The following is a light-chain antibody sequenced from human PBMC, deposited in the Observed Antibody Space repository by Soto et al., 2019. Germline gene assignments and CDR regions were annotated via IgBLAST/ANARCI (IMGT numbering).Light chain of an antibody. CDR2: AND. CDR3: QSYDISLSAWV. J-gene: IGLJ3*02. CDR1: SSNLGTGYD. Sequence: QSVLTQPPSVSGAPGQKVTISCTGSSSNLGTGYDVHWYQQYPGRAPKLLIYANDKRPSGVPDRISGSKSGTSASLAMTGLQAEDEADCYCQSYDISLSAWVFGGGTKLTVL. V-gene: IGLV1-40*01.